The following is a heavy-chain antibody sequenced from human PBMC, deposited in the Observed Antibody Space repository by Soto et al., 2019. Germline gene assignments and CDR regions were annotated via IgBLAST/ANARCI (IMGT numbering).Heavy chain of an antibody. CDR2: IYYSGST. CDR1: GGSISSYY. V-gene: IGHV4-59*12. CDR3: GRGHYYGSGGAANYGVAGGVDV. Sequence: SETLSLTCTVSGGSISSYYWSWIRQPPGKGLEWIGYIYYSGSTNYNPSLKSRVTISVDTSKNQFSLKLSSVTAADTAVYYCGRGHYYGSGGAANYGVAGGVDVWGQGTTVTVSS. J-gene: IGHJ6*02. D-gene: IGHD3-10*01.